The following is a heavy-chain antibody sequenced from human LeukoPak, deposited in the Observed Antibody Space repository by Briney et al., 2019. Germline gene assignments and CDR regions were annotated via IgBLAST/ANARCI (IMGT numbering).Heavy chain of an antibody. CDR3: ARDPGATPYDY. Sequence: PGGSLRLSCAASRFTVSSNYMSWVRQAPGKGLEWVSVIYSGGSTYYADSVKGRFTISRDNSKNTLYLQMNSLRAEDTAVYYCARDPGATPYDYWGQGTLVTVSS. V-gene: IGHV3-53*01. CDR2: IYSGGST. D-gene: IGHD5-12*01. J-gene: IGHJ4*02. CDR1: RFTVSSNY.